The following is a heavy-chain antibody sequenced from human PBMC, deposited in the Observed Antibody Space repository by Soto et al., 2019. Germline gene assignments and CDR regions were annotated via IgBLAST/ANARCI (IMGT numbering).Heavy chain of an antibody. Sequence: QVQLQQWGAGLLKPSATLSLTCAVCGGSFSGYYWSWIRQPPGKGLEWIGEINHSGSTNYNPSLKSRVTIAVDTSKNQFSLKLSSVTAADTAVYYCERYVVVRGVFDYWGQGTLVTVSS. CDR3: ERYVVVRGVFDY. D-gene: IGHD3-10*01. V-gene: IGHV4-34*01. CDR1: GGSFSGYY. CDR2: INHSGST. J-gene: IGHJ4*02.